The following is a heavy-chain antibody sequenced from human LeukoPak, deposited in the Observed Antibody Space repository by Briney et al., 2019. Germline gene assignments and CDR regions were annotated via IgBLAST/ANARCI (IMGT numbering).Heavy chain of an antibody. Sequence: SVKVSCKASGGTFSSYAISWVRQAPGQGLEWMGGIISIFGTANYAQKFQVRVTITADESTSTAYMELSSLRSEDTAVYYCAREGTIFGVVKSFDHWGQGTLITVSS. CDR1: GGTFSSYA. J-gene: IGHJ4*02. D-gene: IGHD3-3*01. CDR2: IISIFGTA. V-gene: IGHV1-69*13. CDR3: AREGTIFGVVKSFDH.